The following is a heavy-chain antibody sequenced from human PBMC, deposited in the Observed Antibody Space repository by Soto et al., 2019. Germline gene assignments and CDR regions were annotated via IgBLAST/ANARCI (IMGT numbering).Heavy chain of an antibody. J-gene: IGHJ4*02. V-gene: IGHV1-69*02. Sequence: KVSCKASGGTFSSYTISWVRQAPGQGLGWMGRIIPILGIANYAQEFQGRVTITADKSTSTAYMELSSLRSADTAVYYCARGWGEAFDYWGQGTLVTVSS. D-gene: IGHD3-16*01. CDR2: IIPILGIA. CDR3: ARGWGEAFDY. CDR1: GGTFSSYT.